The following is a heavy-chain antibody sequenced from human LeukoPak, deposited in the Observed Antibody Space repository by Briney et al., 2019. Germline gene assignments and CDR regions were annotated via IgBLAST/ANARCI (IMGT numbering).Heavy chain of an antibody. Sequence: GGSLRLSCAASGFTFSSYEMNWVRQAPGKGLEWVSYISSSGSTIYYADSVKGRFTISRDNAKNSLYLQMNSLRAEDTAVYYCARHGAVSVSSRYFDYWGQGTLVTVSS. CDR2: ISSSGSTI. V-gene: IGHV3-48*03. D-gene: IGHD6-13*01. CDR1: GFTFSSYE. J-gene: IGHJ4*02. CDR3: ARHGAVSVSSRYFDY.